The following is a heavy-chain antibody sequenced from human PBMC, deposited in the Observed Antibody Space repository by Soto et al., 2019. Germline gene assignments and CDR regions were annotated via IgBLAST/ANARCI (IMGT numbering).Heavy chain of an antibody. Sequence: EVQLLESGGGLVQPGGSLRLSCAGSGFTFSSYAMGWVRQAPGEGLEWVSAIGGSGGSKYYADSVKGRFTISRDNSKNTQHLQMNSLRAEDTTVNNCAKAADCSRATYANHYYYMDVWGKGTTVTVS. D-gene: IGHD2-2*01. V-gene: IGHV3-23*01. CDR1: GFTFSSYA. J-gene: IGHJ6*03. CDR3: AKAADCSRATYANHYYYMDV. CDR2: IGGSGGSK.